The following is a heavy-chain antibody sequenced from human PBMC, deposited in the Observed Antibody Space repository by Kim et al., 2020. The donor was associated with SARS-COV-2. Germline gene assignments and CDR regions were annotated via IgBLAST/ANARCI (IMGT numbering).Heavy chain of an antibody. CDR1: GFTLSSYA. D-gene: IGHD4-17*01. J-gene: IGHJ4*02. Sequence: GGSLRLSCVVSGFTLSSYAMNWVRQAPGKGLEWVSAISATGRSTYYADSVKGRFTISRDESKNTVYLQMNSLRAEDTAVYYCAKSDRIQVRRQEPPPDYWGQGTLVTVSS. CDR2: ISATGRST. V-gene: IGHV3-23*01. CDR3: AKSDRIQVRRQEPPPDY.